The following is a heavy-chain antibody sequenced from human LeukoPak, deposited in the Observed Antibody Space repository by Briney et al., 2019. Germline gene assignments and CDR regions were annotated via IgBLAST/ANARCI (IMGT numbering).Heavy chain of an antibody. CDR1: GYTFTSYY. V-gene: IGHV1-46*01. CDR3: ARGKEMATITGGPDY. CDR2: INPSGGST. Sequence: ASVKVSCKASGYTFTSYYMRWVRQAPGQGLEWMGIINPSGGSTSYAQKFRGRVTMTRDTSTTTVYMELTSLKSDDTAVYYCARGKEMATITGGPDYWGQGTLVTVSS. J-gene: IGHJ4*02. D-gene: IGHD5-12*01.